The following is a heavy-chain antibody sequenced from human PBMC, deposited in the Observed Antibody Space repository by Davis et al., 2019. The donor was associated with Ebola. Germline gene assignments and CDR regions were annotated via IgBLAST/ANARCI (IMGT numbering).Heavy chain of an antibody. CDR3: ARGKLWFGEKDY. CDR1: GYTFTSYA. CDR2: INAGNGNT. Sequence: ASVKVSCKASGYTFTSYAMHWVRQAPGQRLEWMGWINAGNGNTKYSQKFQGRVTITRDTSASTAYMELSSLRSEDTAVYYCARGKLWFGEKDYWGQGTLVTVSS. V-gene: IGHV1-3*01. J-gene: IGHJ4*02. D-gene: IGHD3-10*01.